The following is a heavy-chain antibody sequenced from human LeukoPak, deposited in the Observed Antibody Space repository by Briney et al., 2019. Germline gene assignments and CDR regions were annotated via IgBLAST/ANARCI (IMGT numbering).Heavy chain of an antibody. V-gene: IGHV5-51*01. CDR1: GSSFSNYL. CDR2: ISRGDSYT. Sequence: GAPLKFSCEASGSSFSNYLIGWVRPPSGKGLEWMGIISRGDSYTTYSPSFQGEVTISADKSISTAYLQWSSLKASDTAMYYCASSANLGAFDIWGQEPMVTVSS. CDR3: ASSANLGAFDI. D-gene: IGHD7-27*01. J-gene: IGHJ3*02.